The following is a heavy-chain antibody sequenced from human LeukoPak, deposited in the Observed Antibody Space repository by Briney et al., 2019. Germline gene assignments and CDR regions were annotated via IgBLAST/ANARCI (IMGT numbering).Heavy chain of an antibody. Sequence: SETLSLTCTVSGGSISSYYWSWIRQPPGKGLEWIGYIYYSGSTNYNPSLRSRVTISVDTSKNQFSLKLSSVTAADTAVYYCAREPSGSTYAVGAFYIWGQGTMVTVSS. V-gene: IGHV4-59*01. CDR1: GGSISSYY. D-gene: IGHD5-18*01. J-gene: IGHJ3*02. CDR2: IYYSGST. CDR3: AREPSGSTYAVGAFYI.